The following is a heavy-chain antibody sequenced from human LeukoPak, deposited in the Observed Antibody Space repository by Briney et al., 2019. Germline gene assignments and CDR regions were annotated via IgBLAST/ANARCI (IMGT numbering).Heavy chain of an antibody. CDR1: GFTFSSYW. CDR3: ARAAAGTILGYYYYYMDV. Sequence: PGGSLRLSCAASGFTFSSYWMSWVRQAPGKGLEWVANIKQDGSEKYYVDSVKGRFTISRDNAKNSLYLQMNSLRAEDTAVYYCARAAAGTILGYYYYYMDVWGKGTTVTVSS. J-gene: IGHJ6*03. D-gene: IGHD6-13*01. CDR2: IKQDGSEK. V-gene: IGHV3-7*04.